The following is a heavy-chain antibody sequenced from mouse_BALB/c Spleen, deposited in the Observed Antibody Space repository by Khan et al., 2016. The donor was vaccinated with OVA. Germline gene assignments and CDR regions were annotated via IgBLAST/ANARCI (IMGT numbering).Heavy chain of an antibody. V-gene: IGHV1-63*02. J-gene: IGHJ1*01. Sequence: VELMESGAELVRPGTSVKISCKASGYTFTNYWLDWVKQRPGHGLEWIGDIYPGVGYINYNEKFKGRATLTAGTSSSTAYIQISGLTSGDSAVYFCTRWATWFFDVWGAGTTVTVSS. CDR3: TRWATWFFDV. CDR1: GYTFTNYW. CDR2: IYPGVGYI. D-gene: IGHD3-1*01.